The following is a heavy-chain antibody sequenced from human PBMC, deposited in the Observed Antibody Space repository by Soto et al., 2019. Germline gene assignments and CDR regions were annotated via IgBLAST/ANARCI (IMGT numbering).Heavy chain of an antibody. J-gene: IGHJ4*02. CDR2: ISSSSSTI. V-gene: IGHV3-48*01. D-gene: IGHD2-15*01. CDR1: GFTFSSYS. CDR3: ARDKGRSPPDY. Sequence: EVQLVESGGGLVQPGGSLRLSCAASGFTFSSYSMNWVRQAPGKGLEWVSYISSSSSTIYYADSVKGRFTISRDNAKNSLYLQMNSLRAQDTAVYYCARDKGRSPPDYWGQGTLVTVSS.